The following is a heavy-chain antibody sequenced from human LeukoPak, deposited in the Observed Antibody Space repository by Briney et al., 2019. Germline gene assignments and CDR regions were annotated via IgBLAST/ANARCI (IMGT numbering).Heavy chain of an antibody. V-gene: IGHV3-33*01. CDR2: IWYDGSNK. CDR3: AREHYSGSGTHLGY. J-gene: IGHJ4*02. Sequence: GGTLRLSSAPSGVTFSTYGMGWGCHAPGKRLGWGAVIWYDGSNKYYADSVKGRFTISRDNSKNTLYLQMNSLRAEDTAVYYCAREHYSGSGTHLGYWGQGTLVTVSS. D-gene: IGHD3-10*01. CDR1: GVTFSTYG.